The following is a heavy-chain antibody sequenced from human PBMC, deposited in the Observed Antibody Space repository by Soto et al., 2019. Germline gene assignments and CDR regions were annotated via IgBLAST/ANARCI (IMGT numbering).Heavy chain of an antibody. Sequence: EVQLVESGGDLVQPGGSLRLSCVASGFTFSSYWMHWVRQAPGKGLVWVSSISNDGSSTSYADPVKGRITISRDNAKNTLYLQMNSLRAEDTAVYYCARLPNKSPQNWGQGTLVIVSP. J-gene: IGHJ1*01. CDR3: ARLPNKSPQN. CDR2: ISNDGSST. CDR1: GFTFSSYW. V-gene: IGHV3-74*01.